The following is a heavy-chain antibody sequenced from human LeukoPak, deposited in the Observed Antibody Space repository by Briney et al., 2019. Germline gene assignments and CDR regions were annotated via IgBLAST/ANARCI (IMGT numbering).Heavy chain of an antibody. V-gene: IGHV1-3*01. J-gene: IGHJ4*02. CDR3: ASALVRGVIIGILGY. D-gene: IGHD3-10*01. Sequence: ASVKVSCKASGYTFTSYAMHWVRQAPGQRLEWMVWINAGNGNTKYSQNFQGRVTITRDTSASTAYMELSSLRSEDTAVYYCASALVRGVIIGILGYWGQGTLVTVSS. CDR1: GYTFTSYA. CDR2: INAGNGNT.